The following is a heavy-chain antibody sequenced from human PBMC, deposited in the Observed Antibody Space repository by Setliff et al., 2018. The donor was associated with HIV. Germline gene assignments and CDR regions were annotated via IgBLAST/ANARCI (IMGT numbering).Heavy chain of an antibody. D-gene: IGHD2-15*01. CDR2: INPSGGST. J-gene: IGHJ4*02. CDR1: GYTFTTYY. V-gene: IGHV1-46*01. Sequence: ASVKVSCKASGYTFTTYYMHWVRQAPGQGLEWMGIINPSGGSTSYAQKFQGRVTMTTDTSTSTVYIELSSPRSEDTAVYYCAKEHCSGGTCYSHFDYWGQGTLVTVSS. CDR3: AKEHCSGGTCYSHFDY.